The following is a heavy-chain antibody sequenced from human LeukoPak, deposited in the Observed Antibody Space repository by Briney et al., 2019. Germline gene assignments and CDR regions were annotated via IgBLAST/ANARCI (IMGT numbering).Heavy chain of an antibody. D-gene: IGHD1-26*01. Sequence: SSETLSLTCTVSGGSISSSSYYWGWIRQTPGEGLEWIGNIYYSGNTYYSPSLKSRVTISIDTSKNQFSLMLSSVTAADTAVYYCARRMGAGNWFDPWGQGTLVTVSS. CDR1: GGSISSSSYY. V-gene: IGHV4-39*01. CDR2: IYYSGNT. CDR3: ARRMGAGNWFDP. J-gene: IGHJ5*02.